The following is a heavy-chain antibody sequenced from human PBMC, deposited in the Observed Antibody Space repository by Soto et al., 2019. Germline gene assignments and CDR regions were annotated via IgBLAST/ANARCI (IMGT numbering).Heavy chain of an antibody. CDR2: IKEDGSEK. V-gene: IGHV3-7*05. J-gene: IGHJ5*02. D-gene: IGHD1-26*01. CDR1: GFTFSSYW. CDR3: AREFGGP. Sequence: EVQLVESGGGLVQPGGSLRLSCTASGFTFSSYWMNWVRQAPGKGLEWVGNIKEDGSEKFYVDSVKGRFTISRDNAKNSLYLDMNSLRVEDTAIYFCAREFGGPWGQGTLVTVSS.